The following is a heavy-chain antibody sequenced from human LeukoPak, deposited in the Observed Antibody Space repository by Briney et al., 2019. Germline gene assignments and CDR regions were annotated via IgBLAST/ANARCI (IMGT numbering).Heavy chain of an antibody. CDR2: INPSGGST. D-gene: IGHD3-22*01. CDR1: GYTFTSYY. Sequence: ASVKVSCKASGYTFTSYYMHWVRQAPGQGLDWMGIINPSGGSTSYAQKFQGRVTMTRDMSTSTVYMELSSLRSEDTAVYYCARRDDSSGYSPNAFDIWGQGTMVTVSS. CDR3: ARRDDSSGYSPNAFDI. J-gene: IGHJ3*02. V-gene: IGHV1-46*01.